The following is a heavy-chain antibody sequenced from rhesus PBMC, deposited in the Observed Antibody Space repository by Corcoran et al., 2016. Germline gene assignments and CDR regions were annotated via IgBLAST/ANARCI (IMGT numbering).Heavy chain of an antibody. CDR2: IYGNRTST. V-gene: IGHV4S10*01. J-gene: IGHJ4*01. Sequence: QVQLQESGPGVVKPSETLSLTGAVSGGSISDSYRWSWIRQPPGTGLEWIGYIYGNRTSTTYNPSLKRRDTMSKDTSKDQFSLKVSSVTAADTAVYYCARDQYYEDDYGYLYWGQGVLVAVSS. CDR1: GGSISDSYR. CDR3: ARDQYYEDDYGYLY. D-gene: IGHD3-9*01.